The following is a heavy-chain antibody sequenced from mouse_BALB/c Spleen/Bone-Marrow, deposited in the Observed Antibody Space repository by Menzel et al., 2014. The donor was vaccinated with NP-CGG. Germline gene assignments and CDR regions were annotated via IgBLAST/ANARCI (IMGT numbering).Heavy chain of an antibody. CDR1: GFTFTDSY. J-gene: IGHJ2*01. V-gene: IGHV7-3*02. Sequence: EVQGVESGGGLVQPGGSLRLSCTTSGFTFTDSYMSWVRQPPGKALEWLGFIRNKANGYTTEYSASVKGRFTISRDNSQSILYLQMDTLRAEDSATYYCARALIVFDYWGQGTTLTVSS. CDR2: IRNKANGYTT. CDR3: ARALIVFDY.